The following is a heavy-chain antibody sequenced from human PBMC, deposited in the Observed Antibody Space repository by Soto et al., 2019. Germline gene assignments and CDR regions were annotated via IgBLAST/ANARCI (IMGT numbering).Heavy chain of an antibody. D-gene: IGHD6-19*01. CDR1: GFTFSSYG. V-gene: IGHV3-30*18. Sequence: QVQLVESGGGVVQPGRSLRLSCAASGFTFSSYGMHWVRQAPGKGLEWVAVISYDGSNKYYADSVKGRFTISRDNSKNTRYLQMNSLRAEDTAVYYCAKDKYSSGWSYYYGMDVWGQGTTVTVSS. CDR3: AKDKYSSGWSYYYGMDV. J-gene: IGHJ6*02. CDR2: ISYDGSNK.